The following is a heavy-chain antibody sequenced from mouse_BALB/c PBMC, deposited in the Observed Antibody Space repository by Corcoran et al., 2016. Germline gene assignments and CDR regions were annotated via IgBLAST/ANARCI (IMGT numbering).Heavy chain of an antibody. Sequence: EVQLQQSGAELVRPGALVKLSCKASGFNIKDYCMHWVKQRPEQGLEWIGWIDPENGNTIYDPKFQGKASITADTSSNTAYLQLSSLTSEDTAVYYCASIYYDYAWFAYWGQGTLVTVSA. CDR1: GFNIKDYC. D-gene: IGHD2-4*01. J-gene: IGHJ3*01. CDR2: IDPENGNT. CDR3: ASIYYDYAWFAY. V-gene: IGHV14-1*02.